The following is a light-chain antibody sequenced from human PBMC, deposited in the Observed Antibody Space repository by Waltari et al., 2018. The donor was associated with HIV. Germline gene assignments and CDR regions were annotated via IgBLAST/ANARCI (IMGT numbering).Light chain of an antibody. CDR3: QSYDSSLSGSV. V-gene: IGLV1-40*01. CDR1: SSNIGAGYD. Sequence: QSVLTQPPSVSGAPGQRVTIPCTGSSSNIGAGYDVHWYQQLPGTAPKLLIYGSSNRPSGVPDRFSASKSGTSASLAITGLQAEDEADYYCQSYDSSLSGSVFGTGTKVTVL. CDR2: GSS. J-gene: IGLJ1*01.